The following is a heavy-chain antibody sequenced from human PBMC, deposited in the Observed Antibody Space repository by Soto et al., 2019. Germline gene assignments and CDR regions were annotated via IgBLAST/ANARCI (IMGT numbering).Heavy chain of an antibody. CDR1: GGSVNIENHY. V-gene: IGHV4-39*01. D-gene: IGHD3-22*01. CDR2: ILSTVRA. J-gene: IGHJ4*02. Sequence: QLQLQESGPGLVKPSETLSLLCTVSGGSVNIENHYWVCIRQPAGKGLEWISSILSTVRAYYNPSLRSRVTSSVDTSNNHFSRIQSSLTAADTAVYYCARHIGNYYDWAFEFWGPGNLVTVSS. CDR3: ARHIGNYYDWAFEF.